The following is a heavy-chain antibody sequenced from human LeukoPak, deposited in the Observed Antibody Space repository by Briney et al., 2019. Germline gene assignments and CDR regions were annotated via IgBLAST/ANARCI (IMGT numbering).Heavy chain of an antibody. D-gene: IGHD4-17*01. CDR3: AKDPRDYGDYFGY. Sequence: SETLSLTCAVYGGSFSGYYWSWIRQPPGKGLEWFGEIHPSGSTTYNPSLKSRVTISVDTSKNQFSLNMSPVTAADTAVYYCAKDPRDYGDYFGYWGQGTLVTVSS. J-gene: IGHJ4*02. V-gene: IGHV4-34*01. CDR2: IHPSGST. CDR1: GGSFSGYY.